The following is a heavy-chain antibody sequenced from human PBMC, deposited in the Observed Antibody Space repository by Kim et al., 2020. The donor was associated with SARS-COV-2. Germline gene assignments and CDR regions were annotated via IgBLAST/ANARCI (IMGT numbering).Heavy chain of an antibody. CDR2: ITLIFDTA. V-gene: IGHV1-69*06. D-gene: IGHD1-20*01. CDR1: GDIFSNYS. J-gene: IGHJ5*02. CDR3: VGTFGMSSWFDP. Sequence: SVKVSCKASGDIFSNYSISWVRQAPGQGLEWMGGITLIFDTAAYAQRFQGRVTITADKSTSTAYMEMTRLTSEDTAVYYCVGTFGMSSWFDPWGQGTLV.